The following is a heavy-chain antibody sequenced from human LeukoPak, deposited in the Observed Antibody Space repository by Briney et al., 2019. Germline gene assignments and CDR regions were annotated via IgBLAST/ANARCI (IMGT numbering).Heavy chain of an antibody. J-gene: IGHJ6*03. CDR1: GFTFSSYW. Sequence: GGSLRLSCAASGFTFSSYWMHWVRQAPGKGLVWVSRINSDGSSTSYADSVKGRFTISRDNAKNTLYLQMNSLRAEDTAVYYCARAAYYYYYMDVWGKGTTVTVSS. V-gene: IGHV3-74*01. CDR2: INSDGSST. CDR3: ARAAYYYYYMDV.